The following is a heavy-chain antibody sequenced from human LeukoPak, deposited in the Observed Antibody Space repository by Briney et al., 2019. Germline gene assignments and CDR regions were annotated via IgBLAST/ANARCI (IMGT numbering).Heavy chain of an antibody. CDR2: INPSGGST. D-gene: IGHD2/OR15-2a*01. Sequence: ASVKVSDKASGFTFIEYYMYWVRQAPGQGLEWMGIINPSGGSTTYTQKFQGRVTMTRDTSTSTVYMELSSLRSEDTAVYYCARDRNRPATSYFDFWGQGTLVTVSS. CDR1: GFTFIEYY. V-gene: IGHV1-46*01. CDR3: ARDRNRPATSYFDF. J-gene: IGHJ4*02.